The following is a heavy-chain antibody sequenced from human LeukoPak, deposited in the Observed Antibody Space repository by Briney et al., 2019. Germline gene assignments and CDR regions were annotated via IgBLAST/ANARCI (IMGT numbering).Heavy chain of an antibody. V-gene: IGHV3-74*01. D-gene: IGHD6-19*01. CDR2: INTVGSST. CDR3: ARVVYSSGWYYYYGMDV. Sequence: GGSLRLSCAASGFTFSDYWIHWVRQGPGKGLVWVSLINTVGSSTTYADSVKGRFTISRDNAKNTLYLQMNSLRVEDTAVYYCARVVYSSGWYYYYGMDVWGQGTTVTVSS. CDR1: GFTFSDYW. J-gene: IGHJ6*02.